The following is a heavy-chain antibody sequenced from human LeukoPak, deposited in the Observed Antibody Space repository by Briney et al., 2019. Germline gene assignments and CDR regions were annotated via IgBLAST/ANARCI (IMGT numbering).Heavy chain of an antibody. Sequence: SETLSLTCAVYGGSFSGYYWTWIRQPPGKGLEWIGEINHRGVTKYSPSLMSRVTISVDTSKNQFSLKLSSVTAADTAVYYCARGIGRYYPFDYWGQGTLVTVSS. J-gene: IGHJ4*02. CDR2: INHRGVT. CDR3: ARGIGRYYPFDY. V-gene: IGHV4-34*01. D-gene: IGHD3-9*01. CDR1: GGSFSGYY.